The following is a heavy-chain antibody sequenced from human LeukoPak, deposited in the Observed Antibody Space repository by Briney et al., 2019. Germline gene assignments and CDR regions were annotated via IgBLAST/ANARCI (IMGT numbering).Heavy chain of an antibody. Sequence: GGSLRLSCAASGFTFSSCWMTWVRQAPGKGLEWVANIKQDGSDKYYVDSVKGRFTISRDNAKNSLYLQMNSLRDEDTAVYYCARAEEQRWGYVDYWGQGTLVTVSS. CDR1: GFTFSSCW. CDR2: IKQDGSDK. J-gene: IGHJ4*02. CDR3: ARAEEQRWGYVDY. V-gene: IGHV3-7*04. D-gene: IGHD5-24*01.